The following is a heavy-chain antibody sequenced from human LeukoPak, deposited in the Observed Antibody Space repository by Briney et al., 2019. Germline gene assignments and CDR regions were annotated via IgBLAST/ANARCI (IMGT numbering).Heavy chain of an antibody. CDR2: IYYSGST. CDR3: ARDCSGASCYDY. CDR1: GGSISSYY. Sequence: SETLSRTCAVSGGSISSYYWSWIRQPPGKGLEWIGYIYYSGSTNYNPSLKSRVTISVDTSRNQFSLKLSSVTAADTAVYYCARDCSGASCYDYWGQGTLVTVSS. V-gene: IGHV4-59*01. D-gene: IGHD2-15*01. J-gene: IGHJ4*02.